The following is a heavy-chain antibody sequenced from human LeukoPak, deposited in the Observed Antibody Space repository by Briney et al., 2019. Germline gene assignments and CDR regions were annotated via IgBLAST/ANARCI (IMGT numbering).Heavy chain of an antibody. CDR3: AKEGAAPGPDFDY. Sequence: SETLSLTCNVSGASIRHYYWSRIRQPAGKGLEWIGRIVPSGSTDYNPSLKSRVTMSVDTSKSQFSLKLNSVTAADTAVYYCAKEGAAPGPDFDYWGQGTLVIVSS. CDR1: GASIRHYY. J-gene: IGHJ4*02. CDR2: IVPSGST. V-gene: IGHV4-4*07. D-gene: IGHD6-13*01.